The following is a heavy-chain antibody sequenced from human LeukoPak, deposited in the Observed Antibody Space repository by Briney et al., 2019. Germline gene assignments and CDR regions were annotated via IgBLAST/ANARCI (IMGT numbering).Heavy chain of an antibody. D-gene: IGHD6-19*01. Sequence: ASVKVSCKASGYTFTGYYMHWVRQAPGQGLEWMGGIIPIFGAANYAQKFQGRVTITADKSTSTAYMELSSLRSEDTAVYYCARDRPYSSGWYAFDYWGQGTLVTVSS. CDR3: ARDRPYSSGWYAFDY. J-gene: IGHJ4*02. CDR1: GYTFTGYY. CDR2: IIPIFGAA. V-gene: IGHV1-69*06.